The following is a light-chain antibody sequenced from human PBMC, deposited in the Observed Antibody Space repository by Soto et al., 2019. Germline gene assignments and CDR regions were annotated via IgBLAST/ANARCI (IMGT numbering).Light chain of an antibody. V-gene: IGLV2-18*02. CDR1: KSDVGSYNR. CDR2: EVS. CDR3: SSYTSSSTFV. Sequence: SALTEPPSVSGSPGQSVTITCTEKKSDVGSYNRVSWYEQPPGTAPKLMIYEVSNRPSAVPDRFSGSKSGNTSSLTISLLQAEPEVDYYCSSYTSSSTFVFGTWTKVTVL. J-gene: IGLJ1*01.